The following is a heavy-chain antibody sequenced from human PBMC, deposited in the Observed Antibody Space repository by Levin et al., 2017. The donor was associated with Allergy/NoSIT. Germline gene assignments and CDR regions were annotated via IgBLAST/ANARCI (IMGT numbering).Heavy chain of an antibody. J-gene: IGHJ5*02. Sequence: GGSLRLSCAASGFTFSSYSLHWVRQAPGKGLEWVAVISTDGSKEYYVDSVKGRFTISRDNSRNTLYLQLNNLRAEDTALYYCAREDGKLLSGSYHSWFDPWGQGTLVTVSS. CDR3: AREDGKLLSGSYHSWFDP. D-gene: IGHD3-10*01. V-gene: IGHV3-30-3*01. CDR2: ISTDGSKE. CDR1: GFTFSSYS.